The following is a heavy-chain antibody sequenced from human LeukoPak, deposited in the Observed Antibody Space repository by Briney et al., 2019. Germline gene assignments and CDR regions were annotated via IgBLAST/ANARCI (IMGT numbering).Heavy chain of an antibody. J-gene: IGHJ3*02. CDR1: GGTFSTYA. CDR3: ARGRDIAMRLSYFPSLDI. CDR2: IIHIFVTA. Sequence: PVKVSCKPSGGTFSTYAISWVRQAAGQRLEWMGGIIHIFVTANSAQKFQGRVTTTADESTTTAYMELSSLRSEDTAVYYCARGRDIAMRLSYFPSLDIWGQGTMVTVSS. D-gene: IGHD5-18*01. V-gene: IGHV1-69*13.